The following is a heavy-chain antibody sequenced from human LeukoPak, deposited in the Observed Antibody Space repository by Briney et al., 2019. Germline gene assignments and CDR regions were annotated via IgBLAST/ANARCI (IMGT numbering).Heavy chain of an antibody. CDR1: GFTFGDYA. J-gene: IGHJ5*02. CDR2: IRSKPYGGTT. V-gene: IGHV3-49*03. Sequence: GGSLRLSCTASGFTFGDYAMMWFRQAPGKGLEWVGFIRSKPYGGTTEYAASVKGRFTISRDDSISIAYLQMNSLRAEDTAVYYCARDLDLVGTRNWFDPWGQGTLVTVSS. CDR3: ARDLDLVGTRNWFDP. D-gene: IGHD1-26*01.